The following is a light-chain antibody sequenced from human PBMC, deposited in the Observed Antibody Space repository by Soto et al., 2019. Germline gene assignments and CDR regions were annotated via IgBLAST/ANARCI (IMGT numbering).Light chain of an antibody. CDR1: SSDVGGYNY. Sequence: QSALTQPPSASGSPGQSVTISCTGTSSDVGGYNYVSWYQHHPGKAPKLIIFEVSERPAGVPDRFSGSKSGTTASLTVSGLQTEDEADYFCSSHAGSNSVLFGGGTKLTVL. J-gene: IGLJ2*01. V-gene: IGLV2-8*01. CDR3: SSHAGSNSVL. CDR2: EVS.